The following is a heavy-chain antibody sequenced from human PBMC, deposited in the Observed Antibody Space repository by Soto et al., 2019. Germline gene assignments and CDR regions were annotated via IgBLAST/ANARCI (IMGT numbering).Heavy chain of an antibody. CDR1: GFTFSTYA. Sequence: GGSLRLSCAASGFTFSTYAMTWVRQAPGKGLEWVSAISGSGGSTYYADSVKGRFTISRDNSKNTLYPQMNSLRAEDTAVYDCANPDPFDYWGQGTLVTVSS. V-gene: IGHV3-23*01. CDR3: ANPDPFDY. J-gene: IGHJ4*02. CDR2: ISGSGGST.